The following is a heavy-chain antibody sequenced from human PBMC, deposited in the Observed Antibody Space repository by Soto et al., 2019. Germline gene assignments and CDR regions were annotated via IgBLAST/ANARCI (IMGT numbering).Heavy chain of an antibody. D-gene: IGHD3-22*01. Sequence: GESLKISCKGSGYSFTSYWIGWVRQMPGKGLEWMGIIYPGDSDTRYSPSFQGQVTISADKSISTAYLQWSSLKASDTAMYYRARPLQYYYDSSGYPGSAFDIWGQGTMVTVSS. CDR2: IYPGDSDT. CDR1: GYSFTSYW. CDR3: ARPLQYYYDSSGYPGSAFDI. V-gene: IGHV5-51*01. J-gene: IGHJ3*02.